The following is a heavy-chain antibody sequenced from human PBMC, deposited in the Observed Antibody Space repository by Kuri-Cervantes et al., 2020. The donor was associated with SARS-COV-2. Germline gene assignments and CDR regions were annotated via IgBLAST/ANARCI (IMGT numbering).Heavy chain of an antibody. CDR3: ARNPIYTGWFDP. CDR1: GYTFTTYD. CDR2: MNPTSGKT. Sequence: VKVSCKASGYTFTTYDINWVRQAPGQGLEWMGWMNPTSGKTGYAQTFQGRVIMTRDTSISTAFMELSNLRSEDTAVYYCARNPIYTGWFDPWGQGTLVTVSS. J-gene: IGHJ5*02. V-gene: IGHV1-8*01. D-gene: IGHD5-24*01.